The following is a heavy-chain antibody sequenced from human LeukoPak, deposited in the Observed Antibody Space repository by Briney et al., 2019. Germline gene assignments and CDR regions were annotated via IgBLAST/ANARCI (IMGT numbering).Heavy chain of an antibody. V-gene: IGHV3-23*01. J-gene: IGHJ5*02. D-gene: IGHD2-21*02. CDR1: GFNFTNYA. CDR3: AKDGPTAIPSWFDP. Sequence: GGSLRLSCAASGFNFTNYAMNWIRQAPGRGLEWVSLISSSGGSTYYAGSVKGRFTISRDNSKNTLYLQMNSLRAEDTAIYYCAKDGPTAIPSWFDPWGQGTLVTVSS. CDR2: ISSSGGST.